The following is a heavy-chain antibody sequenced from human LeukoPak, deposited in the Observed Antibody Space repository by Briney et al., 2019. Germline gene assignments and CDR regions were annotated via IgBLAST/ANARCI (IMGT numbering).Heavy chain of an antibody. Sequence: SETLSLTCAVYGGSFSGYHWSWIRQPPGKGLEWIREINHRGSTNYNPSLKSRVTVSLDTSKNQFSLKLSSVTAADTAVYYCARAPGAALDWGQGTLVTVSS. CDR2: INHRGST. D-gene: IGHD2-15*01. CDR3: ARAPGAALD. V-gene: IGHV4-34*01. CDR1: GGSFSGYH. J-gene: IGHJ4*02.